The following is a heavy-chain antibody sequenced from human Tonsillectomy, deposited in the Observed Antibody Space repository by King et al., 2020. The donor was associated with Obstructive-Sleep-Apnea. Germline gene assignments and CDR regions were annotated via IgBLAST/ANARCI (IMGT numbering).Heavy chain of an antibody. CDR2: IEWDDDK. CDR3: ARIYVDTASFDY. Sequence: TLKESGPALVNPTQTLTLTCTFSGFSLTTSGMCVSWIRQPPGKALEWLARIEWDDDKYYSTSLKTRLTSSKDTSKNQMALSMPNMDPVDTATYYCARIYVDTASFDYWGQGTLVTVSS. CDR1: GFSLTTSGMC. V-gene: IGHV2-70*11. D-gene: IGHD5-18*01. J-gene: IGHJ4*02.